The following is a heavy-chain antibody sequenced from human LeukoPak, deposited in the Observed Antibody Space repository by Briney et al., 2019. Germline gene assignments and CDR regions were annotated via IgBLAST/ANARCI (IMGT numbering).Heavy chain of an antibody. V-gene: IGHV4-34*01. J-gene: IGHJ4*02. CDR2: IDHRGST. D-gene: IGHD2-15*01. CDR3: TGAPGLLGLGPHDL. Sequence: SETLSLTCGVSDGSVSGYYWSWIRQPPGKGLEWIGEIDHRGSTNYNPSLKSRVSFSIDTSRNQFSLKMSSVTVADMGLYFCTGAPGLLGLGPHDLWGQGTVVIVSS. CDR1: DGSVSGYY.